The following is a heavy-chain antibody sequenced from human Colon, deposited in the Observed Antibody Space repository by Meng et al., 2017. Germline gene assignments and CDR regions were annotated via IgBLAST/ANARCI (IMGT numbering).Heavy chain of an antibody. CDR3: AKGDPDYDSSGYYPGRFEY. CDR1: GGPFRSDS. D-gene: IGHD3-22*01. Sequence: EVQLVESGGGLVKRGGSVRRSCADSGGPFRSDSRNWVRQAPGKGLEWVSSIRSSSSHIYYVDSVKGRFTISRDNAKNSLYLQMNSLRAEDTAVYYCAKGDPDYDSSGYYPGRFEYWGQGILVTVSS. V-gene: IGHV3-21*01. CDR2: IRSSSSHI. J-gene: IGHJ4*02.